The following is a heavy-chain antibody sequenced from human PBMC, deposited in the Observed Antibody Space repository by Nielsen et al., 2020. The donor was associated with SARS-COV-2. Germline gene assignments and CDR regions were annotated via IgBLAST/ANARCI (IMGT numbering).Heavy chain of an antibody. D-gene: IGHD4/OR15-4a*01. CDR3: ARQLNLNLDKFDY. V-gene: IGHV4-39*01. Sequence: SETLSLTCTVSGGSISSSSYYWGWIRQPPGKGLEWIGSIYYSGSTYYNPSLKSRVTISVDTSKNQFSLKLSSVTAADTAVYYCARQLNLNLDKFDYWGQGTLVTVSS. CDR1: GGSISSSSYY. J-gene: IGHJ4*02. CDR2: IYYSGST.